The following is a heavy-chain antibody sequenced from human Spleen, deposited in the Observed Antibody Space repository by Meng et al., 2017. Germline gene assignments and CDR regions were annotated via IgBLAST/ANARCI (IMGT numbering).Heavy chain of an antibody. D-gene: IGHD2-15*01. J-gene: IGHJ4*02. V-gene: IGHV5-51*01. Sequence: GGSLRLSCKASGYSFTSYWIGWVRQMPGKGPEWMGIIYPGDSDTRYSPSFQGQVTISADKSISTAYLQWSSLQASDTAMYYCARGSATQDCWGQGTLVTVSS. CDR2: IYPGDSDT. CDR1: GYSFTSYW. CDR3: ARGSATQDC.